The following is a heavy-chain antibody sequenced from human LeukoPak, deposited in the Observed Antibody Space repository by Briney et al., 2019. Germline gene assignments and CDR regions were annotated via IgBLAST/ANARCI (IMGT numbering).Heavy chain of an antibody. CDR1: GFTFSTYA. Sequence: PGGSLRLSCAPSGFTFSTYAMSWVRQAPGKGLEWVSTSRGSGGITYYADSVKGRFTISRDHSRNTLYLQMDGLRVEDTAVYYCAKGYADYGADAFDIWGQGTMVTVSS. V-gene: IGHV3-23*01. CDR3: AKGYADYGADAFDI. CDR2: SRGSGGIT. J-gene: IGHJ3*02. D-gene: IGHD4-17*01.